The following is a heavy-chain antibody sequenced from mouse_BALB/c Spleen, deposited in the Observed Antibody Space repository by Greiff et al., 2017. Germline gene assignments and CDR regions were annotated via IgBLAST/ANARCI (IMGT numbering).Heavy chain of an antibody. Sequence: QVQLQQSGAELVRPGASVTLSCKASGYTFTDYEMHWVKQTPVHGLEWIGAIDPETGGTAYNQKFKGKATMTADKSSSTAYMELRSMTSEDSAVYDSKRVDEAWCAYWGEGTLVTVSA. CDR3: KRVDEAWCAY. CDR1: GYTFTDYE. J-gene: IGHJ3*01. CDR2: IDPETGGT. V-gene: IGHV1-15*01.